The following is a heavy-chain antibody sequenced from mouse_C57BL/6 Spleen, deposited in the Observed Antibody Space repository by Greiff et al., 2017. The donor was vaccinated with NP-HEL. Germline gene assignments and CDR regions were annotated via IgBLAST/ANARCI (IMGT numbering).Heavy chain of an antibody. CDR1: GYTFTEYT. CDR2: FYPGSGSI. J-gene: IGHJ1*03. D-gene: IGHD1-1*01. V-gene: IGHV1-62-2*01. Sequence: VKLMESGAELVKPGASVKLSCKASGYTFTEYTIHWVKQRSGQGLEWIGWFYPGSGSIKYNEKFKDKATLTADKSSSTVYMESSRLTSEDAAVYLGARRVTTVGYFDVWGTGTTVTVSS. CDR3: ARRVTTVGYFDV.